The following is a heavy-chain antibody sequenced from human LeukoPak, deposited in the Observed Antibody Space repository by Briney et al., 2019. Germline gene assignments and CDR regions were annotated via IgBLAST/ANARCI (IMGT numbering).Heavy chain of an antibody. D-gene: IGHD3-22*01. CDR3: ASGYYDSSGYYPRSYYFDY. J-gene: IGHJ4*02. Sequence: SETLSLTCAVYGGSFSGYYWSWIRQPPGKGLEWIGEINHSGSTNYNPSLKSRVTISVDTSKNQFSLKLNSVTAADTAVYYCASGYYDSSGYYPRSYYFDYWGQGTLVTVSS. V-gene: IGHV4-34*01. CDR1: GGSFSGYY. CDR2: INHSGST.